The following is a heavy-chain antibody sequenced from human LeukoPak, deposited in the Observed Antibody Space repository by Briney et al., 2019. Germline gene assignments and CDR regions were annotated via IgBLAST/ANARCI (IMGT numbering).Heavy chain of an antibody. Sequence: PSETLSLTCTVSIYSISSGYYWSWIRQPAGKGLEWIGRIYTSGSTNYNPSLKSRVTMSVDTSKNQFSLKLSSVTAADTAVYYCAIAYYDFWSGHPLFDIWGQGTMVTVSS. CDR1: IYSISSGYY. J-gene: IGHJ3*02. V-gene: IGHV4-4*07. D-gene: IGHD3-3*01. CDR3: AIAYYDFWSGHPLFDI. CDR2: IYTSGST.